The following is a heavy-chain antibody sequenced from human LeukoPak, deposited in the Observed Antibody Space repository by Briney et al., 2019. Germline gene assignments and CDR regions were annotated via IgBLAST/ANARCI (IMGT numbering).Heavy chain of an antibody. V-gene: IGHV3-23*01. J-gene: IGHJ4*02. CDR3: ATVAVAARYFDY. Sequence: PGGSLRLSCAASGFTFSSYAMSWVRQAPGKGLEWVSAISGSGGSTYYADSVKGRFTISRDNSKNTLYLQMNSVRAEDTAVYYCATVAVAARYFDYWGQGTLVTVSS. D-gene: IGHD6-19*01. CDR2: ISGSGGST. CDR1: GFTFSSYA.